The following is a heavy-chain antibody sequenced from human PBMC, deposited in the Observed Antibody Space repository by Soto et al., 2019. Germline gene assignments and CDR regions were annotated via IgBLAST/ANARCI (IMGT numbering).Heavy chain of an antibody. Sequence: QMQLVQSGPEVKKPGTSVKVSCKASGFTFTSSAMQWVRQVRGQRLEWIGWIVVGSGNTNYAQKFQERVTITRDMSTSTAYMELSSLRSEDTAVYYCAAHPGYGVHTGVYYYYGMDVWGQGTTVTVSS. D-gene: IGHD4-17*01. CDR3: AAHPGYGVHTGVYYYYGMDV. CDR2: IVVGSGNT. CDR1: GFTFTSSA. V-gene: IGHV1-58*02. J-gene: IGHJ6*02.